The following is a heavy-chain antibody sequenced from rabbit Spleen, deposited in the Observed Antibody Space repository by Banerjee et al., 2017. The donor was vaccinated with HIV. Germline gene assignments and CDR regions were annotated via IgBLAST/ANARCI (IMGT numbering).Heavy chain of an antibody. Sequence: QRLVESGGGLVKPGGSLTLSCKASGFDFTNYYISWVRQPPGKGLEWIGIIYAAKGSTDYASWVNGRFTISSDNAQSTVDLKMTSLTAADTATYFCARAIVPWLGLTRLDLWGQGTLVTVS. CDR1: GFDFTNYY. J-gene: IGHJ3*01. CDR3: ARAIVPWLGLTRLDL. CDR2: IYAAKGST. D-gene: IGHD4-1*01. V-gene: IGHV1S7*01.